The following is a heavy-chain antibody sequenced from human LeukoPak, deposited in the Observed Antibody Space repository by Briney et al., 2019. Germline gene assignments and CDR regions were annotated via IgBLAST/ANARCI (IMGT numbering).Heavy chain of an antibody. CDR2: ISYDGSNK. Sequence: GGSLRLSCAASGFTFSGYAMHWVRQAPGKGLEWVAVISYDGSNKYYADSVKGRFTISRDNTKNTLYLQMNSLRAEDTAVYYCARVSHYGSGSYYSRPPQYYYYGMDVWGQGTTVTVSS. CDR3: ARVSHYGSGSYYSRPPQYYYYGMDV. D-gene: IGHD3-10*01. V-gene: IGHV3-30-3*01. CDR1: GFTFSGYA. J-gene: IGHJ6*02.